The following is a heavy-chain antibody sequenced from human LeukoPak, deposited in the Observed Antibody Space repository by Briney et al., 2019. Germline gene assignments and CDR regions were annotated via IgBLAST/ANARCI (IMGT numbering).Heavy chain of an antibody. CDR1: GFTFSSYA. CDR3: AKDHYDYVWGSYLTNWFDP. D-gene: IGHD3-16*02. V-gene: IGHV3-23*01. Sequence: GGSLRLSCAASGFTFSSYAMSWVRQAPGKGLEWVSAISGSGGSTYYADSVKGRFTISRDNSKNTLYLQMNSLRVEDTAVYYCAKDHYDYVWGSYLTNWFDPWGQGTLVTVSS. CDR2: ISGSGGST. J-gene: IGHJ5*02.